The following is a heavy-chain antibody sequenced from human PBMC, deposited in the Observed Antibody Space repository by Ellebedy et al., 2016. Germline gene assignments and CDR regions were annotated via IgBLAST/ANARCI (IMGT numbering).Heavy chain of an antibody. CDR3: ARDLPFSSGWQGGMDV. V-gene: IGHV1-2*02. J-gene: IGHJ6*02. Sequence: ASVKVSXKASGYTFTGYFMHWVRQAPGQGLEWMGWINPNSGGTNYAQKFQGRVTITADESTSTAYMELSSLRSEDTAVYYCARDLPFSSGWQGGMDVWGQGTTVTVSS. D-gene: IGHD6-19*01. CDR1: GYTFTGYF. CDR2: INPNSGGT.